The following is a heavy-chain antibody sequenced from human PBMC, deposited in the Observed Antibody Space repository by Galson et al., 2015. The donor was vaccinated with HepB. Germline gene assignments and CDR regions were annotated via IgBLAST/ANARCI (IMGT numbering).Heavy chain of an antibody. CDR3: ARHNLRSGFPAWFDP. D-gene: IGHD3-22*01. CDR1: GDSLSNRNYY. V-gene: IGHV4-39*02. CDR2: VWYTGSS. Sequence: LSLTCSVSGDSLSNRNYYWAWVRQSPGQGPQWIGSVWYTGSSFDNRSLKSRVTISVDTSKNNFSLRLTSVTAADTATYYCARHNLRSGFPAWFDPWGPGTLVTVSS. J-gene: IGHJ5*02.